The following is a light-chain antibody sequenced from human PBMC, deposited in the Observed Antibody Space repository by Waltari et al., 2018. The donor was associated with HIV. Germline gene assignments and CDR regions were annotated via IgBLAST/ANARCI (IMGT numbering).Light chain of an antibody. CDR2: EVS. CDR3: SSYTSGTTWV. J-gene: IGLJ3*02. CDR1: SSDIGGNNY. V-gene: IGLV2-14*01. Sequence: QSALTHPAPVSGSPGQSITISCTGTSSDIGGNNYVSWHQHHPGRAPKLIIFEVSNRPSGVSNRFSGSKSGNTASLIISGLLAEDDADYYCSSYTSGTTWVFGGGTKLTVL.